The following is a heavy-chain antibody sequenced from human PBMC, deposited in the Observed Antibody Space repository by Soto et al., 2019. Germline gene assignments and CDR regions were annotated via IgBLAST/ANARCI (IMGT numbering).Heavy chain of an antibody. V-gene: IGHV4-30-2*01. Sequence: LSLTCAVSGGSISSGGYSCNWIRQPPGKGLEWIGYIYHSGSTYYNPSLKSRVTISVDRSKNQFSLKLSSVTAADTAVYYCARGHRSSGKIFDSWGQGTLVTVSS. CDR2: IYHSGST. CDR3: ARGHRSSGKIFDS. J-gene: IGHJ4*02. D-gene: IGHD3-22*01. CDR1: GGSISSGGYS.